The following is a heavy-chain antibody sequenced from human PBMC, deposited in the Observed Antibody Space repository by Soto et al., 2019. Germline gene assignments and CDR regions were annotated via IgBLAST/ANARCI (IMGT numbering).Heavy chain of an antibody. Sequence: SETLSLTCTVSGGSISSYYWSWIRQPPGKGLEWIGYIYYSGSTNYNPSLKNRVTISVDTSKNQFSLKLSSVTAADTAVYYCARHATGYSNAFDIWGQGKRSPS. CDR1: GGSISSYY. V-gene: IGHV4-59*08. CDR2: IYYSGST. CDR3: ARHATGYSNAFDI. D-gene: IGHD6-13*01. J-gene: IGHJ3*02.